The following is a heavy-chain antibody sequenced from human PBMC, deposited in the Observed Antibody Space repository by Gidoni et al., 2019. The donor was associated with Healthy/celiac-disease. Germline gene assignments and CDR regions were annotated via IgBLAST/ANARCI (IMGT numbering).Heavy chain of an antibody. CDR3: ATGPYGDSVKFDY. J-gene: IGHJ4*02. V-gene: IGHV1-69*01. D-gene: IGHD4-17*01. CDR1: GGTFSSYA. Sequence: QVQLVQSGAEVKKPGSSVTVSCKASGGTFSSYAFRWVRQAPGQGPELMGGSIPIVGTANYEQKFQGRVTITADESTSTAYMELSSRRSEDTAVYYCATGPYGDSVKFDYWGQGTLVTVSS. CDR2: SIPIVGTA.